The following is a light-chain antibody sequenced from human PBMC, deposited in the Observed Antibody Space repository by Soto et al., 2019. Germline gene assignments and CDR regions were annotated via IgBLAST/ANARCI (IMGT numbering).Light chain of an antibody. V-gene: IGKV3-11*01. CDR2: DAS. Sequence: EIVLTQSPATLSLSPGERATLSCRASQSVSSYLAWYQQKPGQAPRLLIYDASNRATGIPARFSGSGSGTVFTLTNSSLGPEDFAVYYCQQRSNWPPDKYTFGQGTKLEI. J-gene: IGKJ2*01. CDR1: QSVSSY. CDR3: QQRSNWPPDKYT.